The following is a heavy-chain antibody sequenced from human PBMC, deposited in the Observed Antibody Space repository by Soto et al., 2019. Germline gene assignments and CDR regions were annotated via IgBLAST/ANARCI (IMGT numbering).Heavy chain of an antibody. CDR3: AKDRSSTSCYAFDY. V-gene: IGHV3-23*01. Sequence: EVQLLESGGGLVQPGGSVRLSCAASGFTFRNYAMSWARQAPGKGLAWVSAISGSGGTTHYADSVKGRFTISRDNSKNTLYLHMNSLRVEDTAVYYCAKDRSSTSCYAFDYWGQGSLVTVSS. J-gene: IGHJ4*02. CDR1: GFTFRNYA. CDR2: ISGSGGTT. D-gene: IGHD2-2*01.